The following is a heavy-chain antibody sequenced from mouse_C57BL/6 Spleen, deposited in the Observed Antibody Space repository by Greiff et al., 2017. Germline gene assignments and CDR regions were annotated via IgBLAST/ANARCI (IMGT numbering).Heavy chain of an antibody. V-gene: IGHV3-6*01. Sequence: EVQLVESGPGLVKPSQSLSLTCSVTGYSITSGYYWNWIRQFPGNKLEWMGYISYDGSNNYNPSLKNRISITRDTSKNQFFLKLNSVTTEDTATYYCARAVGNYYFDDWGQGTTLTVSS. CDR3: ARAVGNYYFDD. CDR2: ISYDGSN. D-gene: IGHD2-1*01. CDR1: GYSITSGYY. J-gene: IGHJ2*01.